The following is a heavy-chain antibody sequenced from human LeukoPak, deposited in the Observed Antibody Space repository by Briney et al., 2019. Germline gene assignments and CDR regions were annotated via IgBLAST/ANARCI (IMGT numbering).Heavy chain of an antibody. CDR2: FLYSGST. CDR3: ARAPGSAYNAYYFDY. D-gene: IGHD1-1*01. J-gene: IGHJ4*02. CDR1: GASISSGGYF. V-gene: IGHV4-31*03. Sequence: SETLSLTCTVSGASISSGGYFWGWIRQHPWKGLEWMGYFLYSGSTYYNPSLKSRVTISVDTSKNQISLKLSSVTAADTAVYYCARAPGSAYNAYYFDYWGQGTLVTVSS.